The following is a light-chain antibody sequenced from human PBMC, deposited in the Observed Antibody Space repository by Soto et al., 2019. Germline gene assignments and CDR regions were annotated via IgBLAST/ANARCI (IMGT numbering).Light chain of an antibody. V-gene: IGLV2-14*01. Sequence: QSALTRPACVSGSPGRSNTISCTGTSSGVGGYNYVSWYQQHPGKAPKLMIYDVSNRPSGVSNRFSGSKSGNTASLTISGLQAEDEADYYCSSYTSSSTLLYVFGTGTKVTVL. CDR3: SSYTSSSTLLYV. CDR2: DVS. CDR1: SSGVGGYNY. J-gene: IGLJ1*01.